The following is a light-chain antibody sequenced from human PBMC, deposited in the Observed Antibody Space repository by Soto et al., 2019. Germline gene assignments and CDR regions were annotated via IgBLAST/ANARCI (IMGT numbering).Light chain of an antibody. J-gene: IGKJ5*01. V-gene: IGKV3-20*01. CDR2: DAS. CDR3: QQFSSYPLT. CDR1: QTVRNNY. Sequence: EFVLTQSPGTLSLSPVERATVSCRASQTVRNNYLAWYQQKPGQAPRLLIYDASSRATGIPDRFSGGGSGTDFTLTISRLEPEDFAVYYCQQFSSYPLTFGGGTRLEIK.